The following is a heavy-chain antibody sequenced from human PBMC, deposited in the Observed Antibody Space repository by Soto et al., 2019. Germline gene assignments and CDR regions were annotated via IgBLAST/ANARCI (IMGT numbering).Heavy chain of an antibody. CDR2: IYYSGTT. V-gene: IGHV4-39*01. CDR1: GGSISSSFYY. CDR3: ARSDFWSPGSFDY. J-gene: IGHJ4*02. Sequence: SETLSLTCTVSGGSISSSFYYWGWIRQPPGKGLEWIGMIYYSGTTYYNPSLKSRVTISVDTSKNQFSLKLSSVTAEDTAVYYCARSDFWSPGSFDYWGQGVLVTVSS. D-gene: IGHD3-3*01.